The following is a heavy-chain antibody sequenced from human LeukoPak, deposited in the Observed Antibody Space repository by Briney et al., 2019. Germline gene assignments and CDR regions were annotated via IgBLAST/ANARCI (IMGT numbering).Heavy chain of an antibody. D-gene: IGHD3-10*01. CDR1: GFSVSNNY. J-gene: IGHJ4*02. CDR2: LYSGGNS. Sequence: GGSLRLSCAASGFSVSNNYMSWVRQAPGKGLEWVSVLYSGGNSYYADSVKGRFTISRDNAEKSLYLQMNSLRAEDTALYYCAKDPTYYYGSGSPGYFDYWGQGTLVTVSS. V-gene: IGHV3-53*05. CDR3: AKDPTYYYGSGSPGYFDY.